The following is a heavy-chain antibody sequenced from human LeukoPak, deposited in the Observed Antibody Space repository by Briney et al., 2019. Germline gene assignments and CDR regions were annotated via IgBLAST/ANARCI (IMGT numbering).Heavy chain of an antibody. J-gene: IGHJ3*02. CDR1: GGSISSNY. CDR3: ARNWNRYDYNFGDAFDI. V-gene: IGHV4-4*07. D-gene: IGHD5-24*01. CDR2: IYTSGRA. Sequence: SETLSLTCTVSGGSISSNYWSWIRQPAGKGLEWIGRIYTSGRANYNPSLKSRVTMSVDTSKNQFSLKLSSVTAADTAVHYCARNWNRYDYNFGDAFDIWGQGTMVTVSS.